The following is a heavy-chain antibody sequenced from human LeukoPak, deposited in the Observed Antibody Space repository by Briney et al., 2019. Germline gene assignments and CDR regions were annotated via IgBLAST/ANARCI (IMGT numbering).Heavy chain of an antibody. D-gene: IGHD3-16*02. CDR2: IRGSGDST. J-gene: IGHJ4*02. Sequence: GGSLRLSCSASGFTFNNYAMSWVRQTPGKGLEGVSTIRGSGDSTYHADSVKGRFTISRDNSKNILYLQMNSLRAEDTAVYYCAKGITDYVWGSYPAKDYWGQGTLVTVSS. V-gene: IGHV3-23*01. CDR1: GFTFNNYA. CDR3: AKGITDYVWGSYPAKDY.